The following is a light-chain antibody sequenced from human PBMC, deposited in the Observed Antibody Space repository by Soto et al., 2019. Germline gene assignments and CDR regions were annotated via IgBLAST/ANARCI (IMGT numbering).Light chain of an antibody. V-gene: IGKV1-5*01. CDR1: QSIVNW. CDR3: LQYNSYPRV. J-gene: IGKJ1*01. CDR2: DAS. Sequence: DIQMTQSPSTVSASVGDRITISCRASQSIVNWLAWYQQKPGKGPKLLISDASRLETGVPSRFSGGGSGTAFTLTIANLQPDDVATYYCLQYNSYPRVFGPGTQVELK.